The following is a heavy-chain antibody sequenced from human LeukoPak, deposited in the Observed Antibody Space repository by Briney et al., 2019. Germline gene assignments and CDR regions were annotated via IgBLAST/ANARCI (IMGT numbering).Heavy chain of an antibody. CDR3: GRERKAVVGYNWFDP. CDR2: ISYDGSNK. V-gene: IGHV3-30-3*01. Sequence: PGRSLRLSCAASGFTFSSYAMHWVRQAPGKGLEWVAVISYDGSNKYYADSVKGRFTISRDNSKNTLYLQMNSLRAEDTAVYYCGRERKAVVGYNWFDPWGQGTLVTVSS. D-gene: IGHD6-19*01. CDR1: GFTFSSYA. J-gene: IGHJ5*02.